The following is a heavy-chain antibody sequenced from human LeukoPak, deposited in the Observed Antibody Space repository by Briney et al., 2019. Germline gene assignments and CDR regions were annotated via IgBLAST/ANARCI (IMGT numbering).Heavy chain of an antibody. CDR3: ARGSAKEYSSSWYRGDYYYYYMDV. D-gene: IGHD6-13*01. J-gene: IGHJ6*03. V-gene: IGHV4-34*01. Sequence: SETLSLTCAVYGGSFSGYYWSWIRQPPGKGVEWIGEINHSGSTNYNPSLKSRVTISVDTSKNQFSLKLSSVTAADTAVYYCARGSAKEYSSSWYRGDYYYYYMDVWGKGTTVTVSS. CDR2: INHSGST. CDR1: GGSFSGYY.